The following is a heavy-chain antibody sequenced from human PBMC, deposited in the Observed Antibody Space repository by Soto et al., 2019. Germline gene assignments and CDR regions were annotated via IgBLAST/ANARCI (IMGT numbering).Heavy chain of an antibody. CDR3: ARDRGSYYSYYYYGMDV. D-gene: IGHD1-26*01. Sequence: GASVKVSCKASGYTFTGYYMHWVRQAPGRGLEWMGWINPNSGGTNYAQKFQGWVTMTRDTSISTAYMELSRLRSDDTAVYYCARDRGSYYSYYYYGMDVWGQGTTVTVSS. CDR2: INPNSGGT. V-gene: IGHV1-2*04. J-gene: IGHJ6*02. CDR1: GYTFTGYY.